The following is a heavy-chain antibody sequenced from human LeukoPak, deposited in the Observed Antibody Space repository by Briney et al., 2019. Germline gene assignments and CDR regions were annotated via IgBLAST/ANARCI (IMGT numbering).Heavy chain of an antibody. CDR2: ISSSGSTI. D-gene: IGHD3-22*01. CDR3: ARDFGYYYDSSGYYQSDAFDI. CDR1: GFTFSDYY. J-gene: IGHJ3*02. V-gene: IGHV3-11*01. Sequence: GGSLRLSCAASGFTFSDYYMSWIRQAPGKGLEWVSYISSSGSTIYYADSVKGRFTISRDNAKNSLYLQMNSLRAEDTAVYYCARDFGYYYDSSGYYQSDAFDIWGQGTMVTVSS.